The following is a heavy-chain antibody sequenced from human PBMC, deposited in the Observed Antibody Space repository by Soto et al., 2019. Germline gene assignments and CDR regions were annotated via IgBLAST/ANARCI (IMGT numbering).Heavy chain of an antibody. CDR2: IYSGGST. Sequence: PEVSLRLSCAPSGLTLSTDHTSRDRQAPGKGLEWVLVIYSGGSTYNADSVKGRFTDSRDNPKKTLYLQMNSLRAEDTAVYYCASVTMGGMIGGSFDYWGQGTLVTVSS. D-gene: IGHD3-22*01. J-gene: IGHJ4*02. CDR3: ASVTMGGMIGGSFDY. CDR1: GLTLSTDH. V-gene: IGHV3-53*01.